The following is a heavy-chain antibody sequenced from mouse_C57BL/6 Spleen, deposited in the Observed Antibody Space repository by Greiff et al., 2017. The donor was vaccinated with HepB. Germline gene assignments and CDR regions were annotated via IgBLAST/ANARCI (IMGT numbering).Heavy chain of an antibody. V-gene: IGHV2-5*01. CDR1: GFTLTSYG. CDR2: IWRGGST. J-gene: IGHJ3*01. D-gene: IGHD4-1*01. Sequence: QVQLKESGPGLVQPSQSLSITCTVSGFTLTSYGVHWVRQSPGKGLEWLGVIWRGGSTDYNAAFMYRLSITKDNSKSQVFFKRNSLQADDTAIYYGASHNGDVGWFAYWGQGTLVTVSA. CDR3: ASHNGDVGWFAY.